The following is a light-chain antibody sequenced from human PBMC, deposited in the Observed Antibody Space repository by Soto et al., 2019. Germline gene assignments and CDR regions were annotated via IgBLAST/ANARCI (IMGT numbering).Light chain of an antibody. CDR2: DNN. Sequence: QPVLTQPPSVSAAPGQKVTISCSGSSSNIGNNYVSWYQQVPGTAPKLLIYDNNERPSGIPDRFSGSKSGTSATLGITGLQTGDEADYYCGTWDSSLSVVVFGGGTQLTVL. CDR3: GTWDSSLSVVV. J-gene: IGLJ7*01. CDR1: SSNIGNNY. V-gene: IGLV1-51*01.